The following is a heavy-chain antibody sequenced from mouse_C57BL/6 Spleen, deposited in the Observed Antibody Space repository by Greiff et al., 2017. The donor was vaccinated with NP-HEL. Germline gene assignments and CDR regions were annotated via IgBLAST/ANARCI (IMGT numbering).Heavy chain of an antibody. J-gene: IGHJ1*03. D-gene: IGHD1-1*01. CDR3: ARGGSSYGDWYFDV. CDR2: IYPGSGNT. CDR1: GYSFTSYY. V-gene: IGHV1-66*01. Sequence: QVQLQQSGPELVKPGASVKISCKASGYSFTSYYIHWVKQRPGQGLEWIGWIYPGSGNTKYNEKFKGKATLTADTSSSTAYMQLSSLTSEDSAVYYCARGGSSYGDWYFDVWGTGTTVTVSS.